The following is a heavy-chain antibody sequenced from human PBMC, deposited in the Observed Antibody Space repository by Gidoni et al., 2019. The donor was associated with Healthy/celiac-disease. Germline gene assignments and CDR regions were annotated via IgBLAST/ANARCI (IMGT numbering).Heavy chain of an antibody. CDR2: IIPILGIA. J-gene: IGHJ4*02. CDR1: GGTFRSYA. Sequence: QVQLVQSGAEVKKPGSSVKVSCTASGGTFRSYAISWVRQAPGQGLEWMGRIIPILGIANYAQKFQGRVTITADKSTSTAYRELSSLRSEDTAVYYCASSPQLVVYAMDYFDYWGQGTLVTVSS. CDR3: ASSPQLVVYAMDYFDY. D-gene: IGHD2-8*02. V-gene: IGHV1-69*09.